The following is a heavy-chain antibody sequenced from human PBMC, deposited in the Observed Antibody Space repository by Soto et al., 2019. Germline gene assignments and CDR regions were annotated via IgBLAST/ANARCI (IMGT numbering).Heavy chain of an antibody. D-gene: IGHD3-9*01. CDR3: ARDPLRYFDWLLSEFDY. J-gene: IGHJ4*02. CDR1: GYTFTSYA. Sequence: QVQLVQSGAEVKKPGASVKVSCKASGYTFTSYAMHWVRQAPGQRLEWMGWISAGNGNTKYSQKFQGRVTITRDTSASTAYMELSSLRSEDTAVYYCARDPLRYFDWLLSEFDYWGQGTLVTVSS. CDR2: ISAGNGNT. V-gene: IGHV1-3*01.